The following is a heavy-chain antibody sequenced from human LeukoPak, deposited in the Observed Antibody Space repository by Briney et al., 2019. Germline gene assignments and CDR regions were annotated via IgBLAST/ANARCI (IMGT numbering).Heavy chain of an antibody. J-gene: IGHJ5*02. D-gene: IGHD3-22*01. CDR3: ARTGYDSSGNWFDP. CDR1: GGSINTYY. V-gene: IGHV4-59*01. CDR2: IYYNGNS. Sequence: SETLSLTCTVSGGSINTYYWSWNRRPPGKGLEWIAYIYYNGNSNYNPSLKSRVTISVDTSKNQFSLKLSSVTAADTAVYYCARTGYDSSGNWFDPWGQGTLVTVSS.